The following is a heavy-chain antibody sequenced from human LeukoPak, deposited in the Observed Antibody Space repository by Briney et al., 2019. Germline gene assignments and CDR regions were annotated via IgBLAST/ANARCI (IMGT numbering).Heavy chain of an antibody. CDR2: MNPNSGNT. CDR1: GYTFTSYD. V-gene: IGHV1-8*01. CDR3: ARGILSDDAFDI. J-gene: IGHJ3*02. Sequence: ASVKVSCKASGYTFTSYDINWVRQATGQGLEWMGWMNPNSGNTGYVQKFQDRVTMTRNTSISTAYMELSSLRSEDTAVYYCARGILSDDAFDIWGQGTMVTVSS.